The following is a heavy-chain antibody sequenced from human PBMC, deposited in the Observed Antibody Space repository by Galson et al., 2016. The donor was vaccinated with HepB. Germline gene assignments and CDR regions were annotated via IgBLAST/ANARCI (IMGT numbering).Heavy chain of an antibody. J-gene: IGHJ6*02. D-gene: IGHD3-3*01. V-gene: IGHV3-23*01. CDR2: ISGSGGST. CDR3: AKDLGLLEWLFFDSCHYYGMDV. CDR1: GFTFSSYA. Sequence: SLRLSCAASGFTFSSYAMSWVRQAPGKGLEWVSAISGSGGSTYYADSVKGRFTISRDNSKNTLYLQMNSLRAEDTAVYYCAKDLGLLEWLFFDSCHYYGMDVWGQGTTVTVS.